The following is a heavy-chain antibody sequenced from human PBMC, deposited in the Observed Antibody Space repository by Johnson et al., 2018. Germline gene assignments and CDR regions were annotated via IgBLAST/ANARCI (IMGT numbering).Heavy chain of an antibody. V-gene: IGHV3-21*01. CDR2: ISSSSSYI. CDR3: ARSQAVQH. CDR1: GFTFSSYA. J-gene: IGHJ1*01. Sequence: VQLVQSGGGVVQPGGSLRLSCAASGFTFSSYAMSWVRQAPGKGLEWVSAISSSSSYIYYADSVKGRFTISRNNAKNSLYLQMNSRGAEDTAVYYCARSQAVQHWGQGTLVTVSS.